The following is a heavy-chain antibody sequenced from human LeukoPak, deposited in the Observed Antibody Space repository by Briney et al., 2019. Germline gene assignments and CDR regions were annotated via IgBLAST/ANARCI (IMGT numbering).Heavy chain of an antibody. V-gene: IGHV3-30*18. CDR1: GFTLSTYG. Sequence: GRSLRLSCAASGFTLSTYGMHWVRQAPGKGLEWVAVISNDGSNKNSADFVRGRFTISRDNSKNTLYLQMNSLRAEDTAVYYCAKSGYSSGGFLDYWGQGTLVTVSS. CDR3: AKSGYSSGGFLDY. D-gene: IGHD6-19*01. J-gene: IGHJ4*02. CDR2: ISNDGSNK.